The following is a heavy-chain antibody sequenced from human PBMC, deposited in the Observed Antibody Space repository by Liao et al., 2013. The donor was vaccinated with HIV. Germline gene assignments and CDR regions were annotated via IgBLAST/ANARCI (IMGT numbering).Heavy chain of an antibody. J-gene: IGHJ5*02. CDR3: ARTDQYYDFWNGYENWFDP. D-gene: IGHD3-3*01. CDR2: IYYSGST. CDR1: GGSISSSSYY. V-gene: IGHV4-39*07. Sequence: QLQLQESGPRLVKSSETLSLTCTVSGGSISSSSYYWGWIRQPPGKGLEWIGSIYYSGSTYYNPSLKSRVTMSVDTSKNQFSLKLSSVTAADTAVYYCARTDQYYDFWNGYENWFDPWGQGTLVTVSS.